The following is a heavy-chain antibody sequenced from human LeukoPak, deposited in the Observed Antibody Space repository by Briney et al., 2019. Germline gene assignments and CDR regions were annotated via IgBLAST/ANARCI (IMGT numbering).Heavy chain of an antibody. V-gene: IGHV4-59*01. Sequence: SETLSLTCTVSGGSISSYYWSWIRQPPGKGLEWIGYTYYSGSTNYNPSLKSRVTISVDTSKNQFSLKLSSVTAADTAVYYCARDRRYYGSGSYVYYYGMDVWGQGTTVTVSS. CDR3: ARDRRYYGSGSYVYYYGMDV. J-gene: IGHJ6*02. D-gene: IGHD3-10*01. CDR2: TYYSGST. CDR1: GGSISSYY.